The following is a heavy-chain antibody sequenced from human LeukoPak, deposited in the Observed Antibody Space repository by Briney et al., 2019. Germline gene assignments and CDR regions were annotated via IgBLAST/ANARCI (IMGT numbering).Heavy chain of an antibody. CDR2: ISSSSSYI. CDR3: ASQSPDYDILTGYYLYYYYYGMDV. V-gene: IGHV3-21*01. J-gene: IGHJ6*02. Sequence: GGSLRLSCAASGFTFSSYSMNWVRQAPGKGLEWVSSISSSSSYIYYADSVKGRFTISRDNAKNSLYLQMNSLRAEDTAVYYCASQSPDYDILTGYYLYYYYYGMDVWGQGTTATVSS. D-gene: IGHD3-9*01. CDR1: GFTFSSYS.